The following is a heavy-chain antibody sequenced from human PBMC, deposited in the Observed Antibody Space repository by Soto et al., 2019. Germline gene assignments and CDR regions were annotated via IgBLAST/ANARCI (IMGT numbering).Heavy chain of an antibody. D-gene: IGHD1-26*01. CDR2: ISCDGINE. V-gene: IGHV3-30-3*01. Sequence: QVQLVESGGGVVQPGRSLRLSCAASGFTFRNYAMHWVRQVPRDPRKGLEWVAVISCDGINEFYADSVRGRFTISRDDSKNTLYLQMNSLRAEDTAVYYCARDASSTTDRNSDFADWGQGTLVTASS. J-gene: IGHJ4*02. CDR3: ARDASSTTDRNSDFAD. CDR1: GFTFRNYA.